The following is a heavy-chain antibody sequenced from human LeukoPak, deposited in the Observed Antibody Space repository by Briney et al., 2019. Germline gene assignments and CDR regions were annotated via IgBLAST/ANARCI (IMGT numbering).Heavy chain of an antibody. D-gene: IGHD3-22*01. Sequence: SGTLSLTCTVSGGSISSYYWSWIRQPAGKGLEWIGRIYTSGSTNYNPSLKSRVTMSVDTSKNQFSLKLSSVTAADTAVYYCARDSWLQTAGVGWFDPWGQGTLVTVSS. V-gene: IGHV4-4*07. CDR1: GGSISSYY. CDR2: IYTSGST. J-gene: IGHJ5*02. CDR3: ARDSWLQTAGVGWFDP.